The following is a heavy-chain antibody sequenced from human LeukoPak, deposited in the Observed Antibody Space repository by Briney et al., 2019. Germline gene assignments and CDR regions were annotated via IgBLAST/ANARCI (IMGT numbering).Heavy chain of an antibody. D-gene: IGHD3-10*01. CDR1: GGSISSSSYY. CDR2: IYYSGST. CDR3: ARAGRYYYGSGSYYLFDY. V-gene: IGHV4-39*07. Sequence: SETLSLTCTVSGGSISSSSYYWGWIRQPPGKGLEWIGSIYYSGSTYYNPSLKSRVTMSVDTSKNQFSLKLSSVTAADTAVYYCARAGRYYYGSGSYYLFDYWGQGTLVTVSS. J-gene: IGHJ4*02.